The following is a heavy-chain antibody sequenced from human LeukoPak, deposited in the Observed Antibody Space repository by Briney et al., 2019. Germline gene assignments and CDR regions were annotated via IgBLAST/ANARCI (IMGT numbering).Heavy chain of an antibody. Sequence: PGGSLRLSCAASGFTVSSNYMSWVRQAPGKGLEWVSVIYSGGSTYYADSVKGRFTISRDNSKNTLYLQMNSLRAEDTAVYYCARSPLLVTAPFDYWGQGTLVTVSS. CDR2: IYSGGST. D-gene: IGHD2-21*02. CDR1: GFTVSSNY. J-gene: IGHJ4*02. CDR3: ARSPLLVTAPFDY. V-gene: IGHV3-53*01.